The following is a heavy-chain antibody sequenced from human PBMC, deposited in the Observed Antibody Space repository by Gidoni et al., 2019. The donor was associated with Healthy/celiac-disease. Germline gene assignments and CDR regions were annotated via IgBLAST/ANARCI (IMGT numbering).Heavy chain of an antibody. J-gene: IGHJ4*02. CDR2: IYSGGST. CDR3: ARASRAADLPDY. Sequence: EVQLVESGGGLVQPGGSLRLSCAASGFTVSSNYMSWVRQAPGKGLEWVSVIYSGGSTYYADSVKGRFTISRDNSKNTLYLQMNSLRAEDTAVYYCARASRAADLPDYWGQGTLVTVSS. D-gene: IGHD2-2*01. V-gene: IGHV3-66*01. CDR1: GFTVSSNY.